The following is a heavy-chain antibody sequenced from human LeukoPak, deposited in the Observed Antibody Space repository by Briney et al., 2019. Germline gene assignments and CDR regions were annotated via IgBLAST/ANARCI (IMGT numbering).Heavy chain of an antibody. J-gene: IGHJ4*02. V-gene: IGHV3-23*01. CDR3: AKYRLGPTSEFDL. CDR1: GFTFSAYT. CDR2: LSGSLDRT. Sequence: PGGSLRLSCAASGFTFSAYTMTWVRQVPGKGLGWVSSLSGSLDRTYYADSVQGRFTISRDNVKNILYLEMNTLRVEDTALYYCAKYRLGPTSEFDLWGQGTLVTVSS. D-gene: IGHD1-26*01.